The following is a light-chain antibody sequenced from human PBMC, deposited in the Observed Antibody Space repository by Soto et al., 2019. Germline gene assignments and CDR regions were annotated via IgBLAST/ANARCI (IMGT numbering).Light chain of an antibody. V-gene: IGLV2-23*01. CDR1: SSDVGSYNL. CDR3: CSYTVNTPCV. CDR2: EGS. Sequence: QSALTQPASVSGSPGQSITISCTGTSSDVGSYNLVSWYQQHPGKAPKLMIYEGSKRPSGVSNRFSGSKSGNTASLTISGLQAEDEADYYCCSYTVNTPCVFGTGTKVTVL. J-gene: IGLJ1*01.